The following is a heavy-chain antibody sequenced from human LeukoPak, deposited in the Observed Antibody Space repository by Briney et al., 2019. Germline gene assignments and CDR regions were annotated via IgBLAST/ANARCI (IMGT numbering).Heavy chain of an antibody. CDR2: ISGSDAGT. CDR3: AKAPKGSCSGSFCYSFDF. V-gene: IGHV3-23*01. Sequence: GGSLRLSCTASGFTFRDYNMSWIRQAPGKGLEWVSAISGSDAGTYYADSVKGRFTISRDNSRNTLYLQMNSLRAEDTAVYYCAKAPKGSCSGSFCYSFDFWAQGTLVAVSS. D-gene: IGHD2-15*01. CDR1: GFTFRDYN. J-gene: IGHJ4*02.